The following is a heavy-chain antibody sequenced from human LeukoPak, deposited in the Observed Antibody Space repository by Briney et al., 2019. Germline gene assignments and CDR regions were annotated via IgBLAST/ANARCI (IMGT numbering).Heavy chain of an antibody. V-gene: IGHV3-23*01. CDR1: GFTFSSYA. D-gene: IGHD3-9*01. CDR3: AKAYNDILTGDHS. J-gene: IGHJ4*02. Sequence: HPGGSLRLSCAASGFTFSSYAMSWVPQAPGKALEWVSGISCSGSRTYYADSVKGRFTISRDNSKNTLSLQMNSLRGEDTAVYYCAKAYNDILTGDHSWGQGTLVTVCS. CDR2: ISCSGSRT.